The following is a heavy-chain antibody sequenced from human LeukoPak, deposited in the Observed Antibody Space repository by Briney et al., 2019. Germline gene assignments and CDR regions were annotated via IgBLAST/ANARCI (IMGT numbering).Heavy chain of an antibody. CDR3: ARDGFFEGVVTYFDY. CDR2: ISSSSSYI. Sequence: PGGSLRLSCAASGFTFSSYSMNWVRQAPGKGLEWVSSISSSSSYIYYADSVKGRFTISRDNAKSSLYLQMNSLRAEDTAVYYCARDGFFEGVVTYFDYWGQGTLVTVSS. J-gene: IGHJ4*02. D-gene: IGHD3-3*01. V-gene: IGHV3-21*01. CDR1: GFTFSSYS.